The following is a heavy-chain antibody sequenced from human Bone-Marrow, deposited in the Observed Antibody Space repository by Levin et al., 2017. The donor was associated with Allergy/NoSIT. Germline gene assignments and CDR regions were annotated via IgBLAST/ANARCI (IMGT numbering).Heavy chain of an antibody. CDR2: ISSSGSTI. V-gene: IGHV3-48*03. Sequence: PGGSLRLSCAASGFTFSSYEMNWVRQAPGKGLEWVSYISSSGSTIYYADSVKGRFTISRDNAKNSLYLQMNSLRAEDTAVYYCARAGTYDFWSGYYLRGGVAEDYWGQGTLVTVSS. CDR3: ARAGTYDFWSGYYLRGGVAEDY. D-gene: IGHD3-3*01. CDR1: GFTFSSYE. J-gene: IGHJ4*02.